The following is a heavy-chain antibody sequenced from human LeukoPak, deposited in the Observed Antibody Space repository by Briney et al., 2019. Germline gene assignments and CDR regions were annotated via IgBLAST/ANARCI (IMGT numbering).Heavy chain of an antibody. CDR3: AREPSGSGGYDY. J-gene: IGHJ4*02. CDR2: ISPNSGGT. D-gene: IGHD3-10*01. Sequence: ASVKVSCKASGYTFIDYYMHWVRQAPGQGLEWMAWISPNSGGTNYVQKFQGRVTVTRDTSISTDYMEISGLTSDDTALYYCAREPSGSGGYDYWGQGTLVTVSS. CDR1: GYTFIDYY. V-gene: IGHV1-2*02.